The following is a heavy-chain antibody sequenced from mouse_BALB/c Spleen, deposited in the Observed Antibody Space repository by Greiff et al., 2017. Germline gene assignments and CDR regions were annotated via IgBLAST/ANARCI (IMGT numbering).Heavy chain of an antibody. CDR2: IDPANGNT. Sequence: VQLQQSGAELVKPGASVKLSCTAPGFNIKDTYMHWVKQRPEQGLEWIGRIDPANGNTTYDPKFQGKATITAETSSNTAYLQLSSLTSEDTAVYYCARSMSTTGSWFAYWGQGTLVTVSA. J-gene: IGHJ3*01. V-gene: IGHV14-3*02. D-gene: IGHD2-4*01. CDR1: GFNIKDTY. CDR3: ARSMSTTGSWFAY.